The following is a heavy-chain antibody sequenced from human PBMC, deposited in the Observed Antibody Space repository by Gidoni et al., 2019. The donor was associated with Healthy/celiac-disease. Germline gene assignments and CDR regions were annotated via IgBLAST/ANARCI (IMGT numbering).Heavy chain of an antibody. CDR1: GGSISSSSYY. CDR2: IYYSGST. D-gene: IGHD3-22*01. V-gene: IGHV4-39*01. CDR3: ARQSPPIRITMIVVVYWYFDL. J-gene: IGHJ2*01. Sequence: QLQLQESGPGLVKPSETLSLTCTVSGGSISSSSYYWGWIRQPPGKGLEWIGSIYYSGSTYYNPSLKSRVTISVDTSKNQFSLKLSSVTAADTAVYYCARQSPPIRITMIVVVYWYFDLWGRGTLVTVSS.